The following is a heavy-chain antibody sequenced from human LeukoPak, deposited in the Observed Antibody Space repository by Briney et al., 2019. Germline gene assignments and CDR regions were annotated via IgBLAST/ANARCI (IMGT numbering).Heavy chain of an antibody. J-gene: IGHJ4*02. CDR1: GFTFSSYS. V-gene: IGHV3-48*01. CDR3: ASGRRGYYFDY. Sequence: GGSLRLSCAASGFTFSSYSMNWVRQAPGKGLEWVSYISSSSSTIYYADSVKGRFTISRDNAKNSLYLQMNSLRAEDTAVCYCASGRRGYYFDYWGQGTLVTVSS. D-gene: IGHD1-14*01. CDR2: ISSSSSTI.